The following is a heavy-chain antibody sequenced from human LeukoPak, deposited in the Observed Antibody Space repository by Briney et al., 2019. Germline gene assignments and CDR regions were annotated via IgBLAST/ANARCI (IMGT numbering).Heavy chain of an antibody. V-gene: IGHV4-34*01. J-gene: IGHJ5*02. CDR1: GGSFSGYY. D-gene: IGHD3-22*01. CDR2: INHSGST. CDR3: ARGSLQMAYYYDSSGYYFP. Sequence: PSETLSLTCAVYGGSFSGYYWSWIRQPPGKGLEWIGEINHSGSTNYNPSLKSRATISVDTSKNQFSLKLSSVTAADTAVYYCARGSLQMAYYYDSSGYYFPWGQGTLVTVSS.